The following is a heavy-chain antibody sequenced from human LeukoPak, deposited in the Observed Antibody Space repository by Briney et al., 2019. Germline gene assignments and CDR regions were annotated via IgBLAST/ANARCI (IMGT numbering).Heavy chain of an antibody. J-gene: IGHJ5*02. CDR1: GFIVTGNY. CDR2: IDRGGST. CDR3: VKDYRAHPLRPNWFDP. D-gene: IGHD1-26*01. V-gene: IGHV3-53*01. Sequence: GGSLRLSCAASGFIVTGNYMNWVRQAPGKGLEWVSVIDRGGSTYYADSVKGRFTVSRDNSKNTLYLQMNSLRADDTAVYYCVKDYRAHPLRPNWFDPWGQGTLVTVSS.